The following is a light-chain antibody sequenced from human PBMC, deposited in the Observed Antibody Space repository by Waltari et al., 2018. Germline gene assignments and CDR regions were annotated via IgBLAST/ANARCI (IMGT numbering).Light chain of an antibody. CDR3: QQYYDTPWT. CDR2: WAS. V-gene: IGKV4-1*01. Sequence: DIVMTQSPDSLAVSLGERATLNCKSSQSVLSSSNNKNYLTWYQQKPGQPPKLLIYWASTRESGVPDRFSGSGSGTDFTLTISSLQAEDVAVYYCQQYYDTPWTFGQGTKVEIK. CDR1: QSVLSSSNNKNY. J-gene: IGKJ1*01.